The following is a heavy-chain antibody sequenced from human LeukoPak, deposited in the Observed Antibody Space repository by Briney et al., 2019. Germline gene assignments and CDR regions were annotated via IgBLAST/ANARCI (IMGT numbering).Heavy chain of an antibody. CDR2: ISSSGSTI. D-gene: IGHD4-17*01. CDR3: ARDGRTVTPGLYYYYMDV. J-gene: IGHJ6*03. Sequence: GGSLRLSCAASGFTFSSYEMNWVRQAPGKGLEWVSYISSSGSTIYYADSVKGRFTISRDNSKNTLYLQMNSLRAEDTAVYYCARDGRTVTPGLYYYYMDVWGKGTTVTVSS. CDR1: GFTFSSYE. V-gene: IGHV3-48*03.